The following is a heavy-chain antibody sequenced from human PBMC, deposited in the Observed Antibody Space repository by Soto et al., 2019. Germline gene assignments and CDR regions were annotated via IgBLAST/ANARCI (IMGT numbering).Heavy chain of an antibody. V-gene: IGHV3-53*02. CDR3: ARTRKIQTGMNAFDN. CDR1: GFTVSSNY. J-gene: IGHJ3*02. Sequence: EVQLVETGGGLIQPGGSLRLSCAASGFTVSSNYMSWVRQAPGKGLEWVSVIYCGCSTYYADSVKGRFTISKDNSKNTLYLQTDSPRGEDTAVYYCARTRKIQTGMNAFDNWGQGTMVTVSS. D-gene: IGHD1-1*01. CDR2: IYCGCST.